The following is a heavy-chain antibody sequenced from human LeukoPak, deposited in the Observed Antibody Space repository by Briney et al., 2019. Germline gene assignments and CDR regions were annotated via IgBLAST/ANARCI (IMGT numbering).Heavy chain of an antibody. Sequence: EASVKVSCKASGYTFTDYAMNWVRQAPGQGLEWMGWIHPNTGNPTYAQVFTGRFVFSLDTSVGTTYLQISSLKAEDTAVYYCARAYQSLGGLSLPDHWGQGTLVTVSS. CDR1: GYTFTDYA. J-gene: IGHJ5*02. V-gene: IGHV7-4-1*02. CDR3: ARAYQSLGGLSLPDH. CDR2: IHPNTGNP. D-gene: IGHD3-16*02.